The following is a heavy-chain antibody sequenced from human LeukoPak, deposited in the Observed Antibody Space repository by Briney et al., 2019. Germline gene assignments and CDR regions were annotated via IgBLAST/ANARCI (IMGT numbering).Heavy chain of an antibody. CDR1: GGSFSGYY. J-gene: IGHJ5*02. CDR2: INHSGST. V-gene: IGHV4-34*01. CDR3: ARHRVYIAAAPNWFDP. Sequence: PSETLSLTCAAYGGSFSGYYWSWIRQPPGKGLEWIGEINHSGSTNYNPSLKSRVTISVDTSKNQFSLKLSSVTAADTAVYYCARHRVYIAAAPNWFDPWGQGTLVTVSS. D-gene: IGHD6-13*01.